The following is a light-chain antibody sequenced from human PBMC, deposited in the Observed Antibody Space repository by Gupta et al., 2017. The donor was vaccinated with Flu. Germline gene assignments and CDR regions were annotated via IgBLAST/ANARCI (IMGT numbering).Light chain of an antibody. CDR3: QQSYSTPYT. CDR1: QSSSDY. J-gene: IGKJ2*01. Sequence: PTSMCACVGDRVSIACRGSQSSSDYLNWCQQKPGKGPELLIYAATRLKNGVPSRFSGSGTRRDFTIAIGSRRPEDCAAYYCQQSYSTPYTFDQGTKLEIK. V-gene: IGKV1-39*01. CDR2: AAT.